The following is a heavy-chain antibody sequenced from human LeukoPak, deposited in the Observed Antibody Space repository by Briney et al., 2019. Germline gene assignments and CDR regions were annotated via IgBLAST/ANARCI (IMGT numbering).Heavy chain of an antibody. CDR3: VKFVPQNY. J-gene: IGHJ4*02. CDR2: ISYDGSNK. D-gene: IGHD3-16*02. Sequence: GGSLRLSCAASGFTFSSYDMHWVRQAPGKGLEWVALISYDGSNKYYADSVKGRFTISRDSSKNTLYLQMSTLRAEDTAVYYCVKFVPQNYWGQGTLVTVSS. V-gene: IGHV3-30*18. CDR1: GFTFSSYD.